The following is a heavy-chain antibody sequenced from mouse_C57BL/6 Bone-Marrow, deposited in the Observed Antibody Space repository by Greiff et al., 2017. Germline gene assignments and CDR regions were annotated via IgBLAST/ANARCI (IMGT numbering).Heavy chain of an antibody. J-gene: IGHJ2*01. Sequence: QVQLKQPGAELVRPGSSVKLSCKASGYTFTSYWMHWVKQRPIQGLEWIGNIDPSDSETHYNQKFKDKATLTVDKSSSTAYMQLSSLTSEDSAVYYCARVTAHPQGYWGQGTTLTVSS. CDR2: IDPSDSET. CDR1: GYTFTSYW. CDR3: ARVTAHPQGY. D-gene: IGHD3-2*02. V-gene: IGHV1-52*01.